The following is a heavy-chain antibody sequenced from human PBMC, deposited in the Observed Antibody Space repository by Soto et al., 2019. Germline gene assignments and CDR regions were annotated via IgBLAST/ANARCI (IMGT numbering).Heavy chain of an antibody. D-gene: IGHD5-12*01. J-gene: IGHJ4*02. CDR2: ISGSGDST. CDR3: AKSISGNDYYLDY. V-gene: IGHV3-23*01. CDR1: GFTFSSYA. Sequence: EVLLLDSGGGLVQPGGSLRLSCAASGFTFSSYAMTWVRQAPGKGLEWVSGISGSGDSTYYADSVKGRFTISRDNSKNTLYLQLNSLRAEDTALYYCAKSISGNDYYLDYWGQGTLVTVSS.